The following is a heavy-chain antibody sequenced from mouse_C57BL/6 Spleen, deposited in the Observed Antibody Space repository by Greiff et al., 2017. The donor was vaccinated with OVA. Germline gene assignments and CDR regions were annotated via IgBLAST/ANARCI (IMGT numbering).Heavy chain of an antibody. D-gene: IGHD2-2*01. CDR3: ARDFGYDGAMDY. CDR2: ISYDGSN. CDR1: DYSITSGYY. J-gene: IGHJ4*01. V-gene: IGHV3-6*01. Sequence: EVQLQESGPGLVKPSQSLSLTCSVTDYSITSGYYWNWIRQFPGNKLEWMGYISYDGSNNYNPSLKNRISITRDTSKNQFFLKLNSVTTEDTATYYCARDFGYDGAMDYWGQGTSVTVSS.